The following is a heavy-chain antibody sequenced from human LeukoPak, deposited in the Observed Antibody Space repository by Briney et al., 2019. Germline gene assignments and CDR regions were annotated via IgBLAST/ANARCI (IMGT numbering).Heavy chain of an antibody. J-gene: IGHJ4*02. CDR3: ARNYGGYSH. V-gene: IGHV3-7*02. CDR1: GYSFTSYW. D-gene: IGHD4-23*01. CDR2: IQQDGSEQ. Sequence: GESLKISCKGSGYSFTSYWISWVRQAPGKGLEWVANIQQDGSEQYYVDSVKGRFTISRDNAKNSLYLQMNSLRAEDTALYYCARNYGGYSHWGQGTLVTVSS.